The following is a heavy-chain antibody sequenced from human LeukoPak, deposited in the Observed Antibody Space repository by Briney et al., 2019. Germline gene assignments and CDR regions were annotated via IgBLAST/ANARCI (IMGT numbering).Heavy chain of an antibody. J-gene: IGHJ4*02. V-gene: IGHV4-61*02. D-gene: IGHD5-24*01. CDR2: IYTSGST. CDR1: GGSISSGSYY. Sequence: SETLSLTCTVSGGSISSGSYYWSWIRQPAGKGLEWIGRIYTSGSTNYNPSLKSRVTISVDTSKNQFSLKLSSVTAADTAVYYCARPGDGYRYYFDYWGQGTLVTVSS. CDR3: ARPGDGYRYYFDY.